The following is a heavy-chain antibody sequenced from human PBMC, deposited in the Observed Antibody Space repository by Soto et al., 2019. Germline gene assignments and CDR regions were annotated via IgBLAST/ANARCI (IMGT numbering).Heavy chain of an antibody. CDR3: ARENVLRFLEWSIDPPYYYYYGMDV. Sequence: GSLRLSCAASGFTFSSYSMNWVRQAPGKGLEWVSYISSSSSTIYYAGSVKGRFTISRDNAKNSLYLQMNSLRDEDTAVYYCARENVLRFLEWSIDPPYYYYYGMDVWGQGTTVTVS. V-gene: IGHV3-48*02. D-gene: IGHD3-3*01. CDR1: GFTFSSYS. J-gene: IGHJ6*02. CDR2: ISSSSSTI.